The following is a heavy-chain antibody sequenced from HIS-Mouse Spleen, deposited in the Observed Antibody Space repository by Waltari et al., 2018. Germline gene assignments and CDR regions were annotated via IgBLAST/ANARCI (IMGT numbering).Heavy chain of an antibody. CDR2: IYYSGGT. CDR1: GGSISSSSYY. J-gene: IGHJ2*01. CDR3: AREIPYSSSWYDWYFDL. Sequence: QLQLQESGPGLVKPSETLSLTCTVSGGSISSSSYYSGWIRQPPGKGLEWIGSIYYSGGTYYNPSIKSRVTISVATSKNQFSLKLSSVTAADTAVYYCAREIPYSSSWYDWYFDLWGRGTLVTVSS. V-gene: IGHV4-39*07. D-gene: IGHD6-13*01.